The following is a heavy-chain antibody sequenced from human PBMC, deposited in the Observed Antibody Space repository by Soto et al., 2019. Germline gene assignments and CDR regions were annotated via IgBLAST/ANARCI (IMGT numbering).Heavy chain of an antibody. J-gene: IGHJ4*02. V-gene: IGHV5-51*01. CDR2: IYPGDSDT. CDR1: GYSFTSFW. Sequence: GESLKISCKGSGYSFTSFWIGWVRQMPGKGLEWMGIIYPGDSDTRYSPSFQGQVTISADKSISTAYLQWSSLKASDTAMYYCARGIPSYNWNDSPPFDYWGQGTLVTVSS. D-gene: IGHD1-20*01. CDR3: ARGIPSYNWNDSPPFDY.